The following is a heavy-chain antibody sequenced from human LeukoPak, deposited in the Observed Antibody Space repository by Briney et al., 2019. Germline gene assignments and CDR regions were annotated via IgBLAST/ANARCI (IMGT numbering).Heavy chain of an antibody. Sequence: SETLSLTCTVSGGSISSSSYYWGWIRQPPGKGLEWIGSIYYSGSTYYNPSLKSRVTISVDTSKNQFSLKLSSVTAADTAVYYCARVQLHYYYYGMDVWGQGTTVTVSS. D-gene: IGHD2-2*01. CDR2: IYYSGST. J-gene: IGHJ6*02. CDR3: ARVQLHYYYYGMDV. CDR1: GGSISSSSYY. V-gene: IGHV4-39*07.